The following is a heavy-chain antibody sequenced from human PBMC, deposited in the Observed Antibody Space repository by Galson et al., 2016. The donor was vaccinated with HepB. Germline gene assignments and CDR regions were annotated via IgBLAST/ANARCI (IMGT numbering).Heavy chain of an antibody. CDR3: ARYSAATAYSDY. CDR1: GYTFTGYG. V-gene: IGHV1-18*01. D-gene: IGHD6-25*01. CDR2: ISAVNGNT. Sequence: SVKVSCKASGYTFTGYGISWVRQAPGQGLEWMGWISAVNGNTRYAQRFQDRVTMTIDTSTSTAFMELRRLRSDDTAVYYRARYSAATAYSDYWGQGTLVTVSS. J-gene: IGHJ4*02.